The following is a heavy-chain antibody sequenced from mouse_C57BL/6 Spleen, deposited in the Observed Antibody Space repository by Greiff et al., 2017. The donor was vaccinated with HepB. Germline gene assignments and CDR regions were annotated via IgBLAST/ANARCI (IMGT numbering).Heavy chain of an antibody. Sequence: QVQLQQPGAELVKPGASVKMSCKASGYTFTSYWITWVKQRPGQGLEWIGDIYPGSGSTNYNEKFKSKATLTVDTSSSTAYMQLSSLTSEDSAVYYCARWDTVVADWYFDVWGTGTTVTVSS. V-gene: IGHV1-55*01. CDR3: ARWDTVVADWYFDV. CDR2: IYPGSGST. J-gene: IGHJ1*03. CDR1: GYTFTSYW. D-gene: IGHD1-1*01.